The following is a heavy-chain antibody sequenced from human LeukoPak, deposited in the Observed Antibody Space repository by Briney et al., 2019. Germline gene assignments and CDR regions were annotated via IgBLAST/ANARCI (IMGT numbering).Heavy chain of an antibody. D-gene: IGHD3-10*01. V-gene: IGHV3-23*01. CDR2: ISGSGGST. CDR3: AKSPTMLRGVIHTKYIDY. Sequence: PGGSLRLSCAASGFTFSSHAMSWVRQAPGKGLEWVSAISGSGGSTYYADSVKGRFTISRDNSKNTLYLQMNSLRAEDTAVYYCAKSPTMLRGVIHTKYIDYWGQGTLVTVSS. J-gene: IGHJ4*02. CDR1: GFTFSSHA.